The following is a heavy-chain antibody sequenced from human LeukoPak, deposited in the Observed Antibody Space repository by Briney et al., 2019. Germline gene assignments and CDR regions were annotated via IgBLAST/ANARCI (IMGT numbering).Heavy chain of an antibody. CDR2: IYYSGRT. CDR3: ARQASSSWYVVVDPRKEPLHFDP. D-gene: IGHD6-13*01. CDR1: GGSISSYY. J-gene: IGHJ5*02. Sequence: SETLSLTCTVSGGSISSYYWSWLRQPPGKGLVWLGYIYYSGRTNYNPSLKSRVTISVDTSKNQFSLKPSSVTAADTAVYYCARQASSSWYVVVDPRKEPLHFDPWGQGTLVTVSS. V-gene: IGHV4-59*08.